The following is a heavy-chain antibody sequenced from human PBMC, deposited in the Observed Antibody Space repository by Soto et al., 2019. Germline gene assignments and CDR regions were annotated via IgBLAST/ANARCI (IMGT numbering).Heavy chain of an antibody. D-gene: IGHD2-8*01. J-gene: IGHJ6*02. CDR3: AKNGQPPYYYNGMDV. V-gene: IGHV1-18*01. CDR2: VSGYNGDT. Sequence: QGQLVQSGPEVKKPGASVKVSCKASGYTFSRYGISWVRQAPGQGLEWMGWVSGYNGDTKYAQKVQGRVTMTIDTSTYTAYMEGRSLTSDDTDKYYCAKNGQPPYYYNGMDVWGQGTTVTVSS. CDR1: GYTFSRYG.